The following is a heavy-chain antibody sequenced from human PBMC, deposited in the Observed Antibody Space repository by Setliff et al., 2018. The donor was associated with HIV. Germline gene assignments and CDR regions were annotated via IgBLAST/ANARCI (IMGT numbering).Heavy chain of an antibody. D-gene: IGHD3-3*01. CDR3: ARFYGNYETDNWFDP. V-gene: IGHV4-34*01. CDR1: GASFSDYS. CDR2: INHSGDT. J-gene: IGHJ5*02. Sequence: SETLSLTCAVYGASFSDYSWTWIRQSPGKGLEWIGEINHSGDTNYNPSLKSRVTLSVDLSKNQFSLNLTSVSAADTAVYYCARFYGNYETDNWFDPWGHGILVTVS.